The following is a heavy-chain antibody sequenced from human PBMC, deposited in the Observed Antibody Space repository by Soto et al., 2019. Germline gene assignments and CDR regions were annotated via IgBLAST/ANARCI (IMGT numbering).Heavy chain of an antibody. Sequence: GGSLRLSCAASGFTFSSYGMRCVRQAPGKGLEWVAVISYDGSNKYYADSVKGRFTISRDNSKNTLYLQMNSLRAEDTAVYYCAKDFSSVYYYYYGMDVWGQGTTVTVS. V-gene: IGHV3-30*18. CDR3: AKDFSSVYYYYYGMDV. D-gene: IGHD3-22*01. CDR2: ISYDGSNK. J-gene: IGHJ6*02. CDR1: GFTFSSYG.